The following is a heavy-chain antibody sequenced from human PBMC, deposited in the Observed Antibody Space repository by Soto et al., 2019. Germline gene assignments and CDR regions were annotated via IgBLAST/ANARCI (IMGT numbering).Heavy chain of an antibody. Sequence: GGSLRLSCAASGFTFRYYGMHWVRQAPGKGLAWVAYISSSGSTIYYADSVKGRFTISRDNAKNSLYLQMNSLRAEDTAVYYCARDHQLLGADYYYGMDVWGQGTTVTVSS. CDR3: ARDHQLLGADYYYGMDV. V-gene: IGHV3-48*04. J-gene: IGHJ6*02. CDR2: ISSSGSTI. CDR1: GFTFRYYG. D-gene: IGHD2-2*01.